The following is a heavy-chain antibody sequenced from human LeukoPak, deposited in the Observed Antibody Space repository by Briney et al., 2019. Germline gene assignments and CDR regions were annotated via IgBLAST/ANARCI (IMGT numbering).Heavy chain of an antibody. V-gene: IGHV3-20*04. Sequence: GGSLRLSCAASGFTFDDYGMSWVRQAPGKGLEWVSGINWNGGSTGYADSVKGRFTISRDNAKNSLYLQMNSLRAEDTALYYCARLRVPTYYDFWSGYSVYYYMDVWGKGTTVTVSS. CDR1: GFTFDDYG. CDR3: ARLRVPTYYDFWSGYSVYYYMDV. D-gene: IGHD3-3*01. J-gene: IGHJ6*03. CDR2: INWNGGST.